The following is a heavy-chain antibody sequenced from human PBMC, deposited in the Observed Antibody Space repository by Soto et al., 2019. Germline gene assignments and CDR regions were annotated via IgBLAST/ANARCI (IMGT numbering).Heavy chain of an antibody. CDR3: ARVTGP. Sequence: PSETLSLTCPVSGGSINSGGYSWTWIRQPPGKGLEWIGFIYHTGTTYYNPSLKSRVTISVDRSKNQFSLKLSSVTAADTAVYYCARVTGPWGQGTLVTVSS. J-gene: IGHJ5*02. V-gene: IGHV4-30-2*01. CDR2: IYHTGTT. CDR1: GGSINSGGYS.